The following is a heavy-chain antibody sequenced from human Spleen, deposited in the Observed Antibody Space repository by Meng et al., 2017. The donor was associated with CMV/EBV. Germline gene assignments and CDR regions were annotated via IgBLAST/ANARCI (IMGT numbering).Heavy chain of an antibody. CDR1: GFIFGTYN. D-gene: IGHD3-22*01. CDR3: ARDPTQYYYDSSGYYPDY. V-gene: IGHV3-21*01. Sequence: GESLKISCAASGFIFGTYNMYWVRQAPGKGLEWVSFISSSSGYIYYTDSVKGRFTISRDNSRNTLYLQMNNLRTEDTAVYYCARDPTQYYYDSSGYYPDYWGQGTLVTVSS. CDR2: ISSSSGYI. J-gene: IGHJ4*02.